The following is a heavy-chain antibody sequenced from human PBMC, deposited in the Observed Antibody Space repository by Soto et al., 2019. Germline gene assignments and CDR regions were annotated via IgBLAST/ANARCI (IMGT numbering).Heavy chain of an antibody. V-gene: IGHV4-34*01. CDR2: SSHSGST. Sequence: PSETLSLTCAVYNGSFSGYYWSWIRQPPGKGLEWIGESSHSGSTNYNSSLESRVTISLDTSKNQFSLKLSSMTAADTAVYYCARGLSGYFYTPFDDWGQGILVTVSS. D-gene: IGHD3-22*01. CDR1: NGSFSGYY. J-gene: IGHJ4*02. CDR3: ARGLSGYFYTPFDD.